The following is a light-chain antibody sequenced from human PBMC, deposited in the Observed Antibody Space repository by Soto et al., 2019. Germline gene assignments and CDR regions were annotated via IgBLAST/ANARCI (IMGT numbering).Light chain of an antibody. CDR1: QSLTTN. CDR2: DSS. CDR3: QQYSNWPRT. Sequence: EIVMTQSPATLSVSPGERATLSCTASQSLTTNLAWYQQKPGQAPRLLIYDSSTRATGIPARFTGSGSGTEFTLTISSLQSEDFAVYHCQQYSNWPRTFGQGTKVEIK. V-gene: IGKV3-15*01. J-gene: IGKJ1*01.